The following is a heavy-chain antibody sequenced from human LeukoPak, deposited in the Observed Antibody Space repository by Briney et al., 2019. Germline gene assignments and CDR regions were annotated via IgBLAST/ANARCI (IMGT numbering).Heavy chain of an antibody. Sequence: GGSLRLSCAASGFTLRSYAMSWVRQAPGKGLDWVSSISDSGGSTYYADSMKGRFTISRDNSKNTLYLQMNSLRAEDTAVYYCAKDLEPEDIVVVVAANLGYDYWGQGTLVTVSS. J-gene: IGHJ4*02. CDR3: AKDLEPEDIVVVVAANLGYDY. D-gene: IGHD2-15*01. CDR2: ISDSGGST. CDR1: GFTLRSYA. V-gene: IGHV3-23*01.